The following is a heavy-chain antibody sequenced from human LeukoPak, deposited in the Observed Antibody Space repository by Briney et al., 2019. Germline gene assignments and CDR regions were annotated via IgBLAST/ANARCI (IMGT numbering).Heavy chain of an antibody. CDR2: VYPGDSDT. J-gene: IGHJ4*02. CDR1: GYSFTSYW. V-gene: IGHV5-51*01. D-gene: IGHD3-3*01. CDR3: ARHKTSPYYDFWSDY. Sequence: GESLKISCKGSGYSFTSYWIGWVRQMPGKGLEWMGIVYPGDSDTRYSPSFQGQVTISADKSISTAYLQWSSLKASDTAMYYCARHKTSPYYDFWSDYWGQGTLVTVSS.